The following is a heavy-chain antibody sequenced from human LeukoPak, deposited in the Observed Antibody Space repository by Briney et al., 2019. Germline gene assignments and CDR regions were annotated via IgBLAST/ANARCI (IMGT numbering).Heavy chain of an antibody. CDR1: GGSISSSSYY. CDR3: ARQGISGSSDYYSIDY. V-gene: IGHV4-39*01. Sequence: SETLSLTCTVSGGSISSSSYYWGWIRQPPGKGLEWIGSIYYSGSTYYNPSLKSRVTIFVDTSKNQFSLKLSSVTAADTAVYYCARQGISGSSDYYSIDYWGQGTLVTVSS. CDR2: IYYSGST. D-gene: IGHD3-22*01. J-gene: IGHJ4*02.